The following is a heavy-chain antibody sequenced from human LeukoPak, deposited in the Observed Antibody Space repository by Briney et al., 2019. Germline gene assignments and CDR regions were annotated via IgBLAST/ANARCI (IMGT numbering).Heavy chain of an antibody. D-gene: IGHD3-22*01. Sequence: PSETLSLTCTVSGGSISSGSYYWSWIRQPAGKGLEWIGRIYTSGSTNYNPSLKSRVTISVDTSKNQFSLKLSSVTAADTAVYYCARDRYYYDSSGYLAFDIWGQGTMVTVSS. CDR1: GGSISSGSYY. CDR3: ARDRYYYDSSGYLAFDI. J-gene: IGHJ3*02. V-gene: IGHV4-61*02. CDR2: IYTSGST.